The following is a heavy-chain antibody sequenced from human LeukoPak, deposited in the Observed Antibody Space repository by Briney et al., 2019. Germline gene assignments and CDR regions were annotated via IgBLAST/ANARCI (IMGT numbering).Heavy chain of an antibody. Sequence: ASVKVSCKASGYTFTGYYMHWVRQAPGQGLEWMGWINPNSGGTNYAQKFQGRVTITADKSTSTAYMELSSLRSEDTAVYYCAWSYDSSGYYSGYWGQGTLVTVSS. CDR1: GYTFTGYY. J-gene: IGHJ4*02. V-gene: IGHV1-2*02. CDR2: INPNSGGT. D-gene: IGHD3-22*01. CDR3: AWSYDSSGYYSGY.